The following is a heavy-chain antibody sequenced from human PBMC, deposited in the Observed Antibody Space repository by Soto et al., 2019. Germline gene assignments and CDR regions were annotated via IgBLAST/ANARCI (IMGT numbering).Heavy chain of an antibody. CDR3: TDAGPYDY. Sequence: GSLRLSCASSGFNFINAWMYWVRQAPGKGLEWVGRIKSEVSGGTTDYAAPVKRRFTISRDDSREMVYLQMNNLKIEDTAVYYCTDAGPYDYWGQGTLVTVSS. J-gene: IGHJ4*02. CDR1: GFNFINAW. D-gene: IGHD2-2*01. V-gene: IGHV3-15*01. CDR2: IKSEVSGGTT.